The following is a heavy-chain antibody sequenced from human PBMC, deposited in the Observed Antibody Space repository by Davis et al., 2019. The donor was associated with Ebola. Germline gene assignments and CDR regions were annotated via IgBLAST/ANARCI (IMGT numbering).Heavy chain of an antibody. V-gene: IGHV4-34*01. J-gene: IGHJ4*02. CDR3: ARSYGPLIAVAVYFDY. CDR2: IYYSGST. Sequence: SQTLSLTCAAHGGSFSGYYWGWIRQPPGKGLEWIGSIYYSGSTYYNPSLKSRVTISVDTSKNQFSLKLSSVTAADTAVYYCARSYGPLIAVAVYFDYWGQGTLVTVSS. D-gene: IGHD6-19*01. CDR1: GGSFSGYY.